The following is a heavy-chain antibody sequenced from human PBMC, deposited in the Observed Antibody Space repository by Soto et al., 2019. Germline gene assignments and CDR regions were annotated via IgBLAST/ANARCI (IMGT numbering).Heavy chain of an antibody. Sequence: SVKVSCKASGGTFSSYAISWVRQAPGQGLEWMGGIIPIFGTANYAQKFQGRVTITADESTSTAYMELSSLRSEDTAVYYCAKGELAVAGPRAEYFQHWGQGTLVTVSS. J-gene: IGHJ1*01. CDR3: AKGELAVAGPRAEYFQH. CDR1: GGTFSSYA. CDR2: IIPIFGTA. V-gene: IGHV1-69*13. D-gene: IGHD6-19*01.